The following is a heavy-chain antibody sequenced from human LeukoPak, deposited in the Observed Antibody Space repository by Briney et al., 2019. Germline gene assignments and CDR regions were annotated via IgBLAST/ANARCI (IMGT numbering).Heavy chain of an antibody. Sequence: GGSLRLSCSTSGFTFGDFPMTWFRQAPGKGLEWVGFIRSQLYGGTTEYAASVKGRFTISRDDSKSIACLQMNSLKSEDTAVYYCTRDGYSGYDPYYFDYWGQGILVTVSS. J-gene: IGHJ4*02. CDR1: GFTFGDFP. V-gene: IGHV3-49*03. CDR3: TRDGYSGYDPYYFDY. CDR2: IRSQLYGGTT. D-gene: IGHD5-12*01.